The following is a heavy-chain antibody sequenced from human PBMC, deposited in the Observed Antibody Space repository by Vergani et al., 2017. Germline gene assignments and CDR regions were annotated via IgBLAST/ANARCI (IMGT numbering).Heavy chain of an antibody. V-gene: IGHV4-39*07. CDR1: GGSISSSSYY. CDR2: IYYRGST. J-gene: IGHJ5*02. Sequence: QLQLQESGPGLVKHSETLSLTCTVSGGSISSSSYYLGWIRQPPGKGLGWIGSIYYRGSTYYNPSLKSRFTISVDTSKNQFSLKLSSVAAAVTAVYYCARTAAAGSGWFARGGQGSLVTVSS. D-gene: IGHD6-13*01. CDR3: ARTAAAGSGWFAR.